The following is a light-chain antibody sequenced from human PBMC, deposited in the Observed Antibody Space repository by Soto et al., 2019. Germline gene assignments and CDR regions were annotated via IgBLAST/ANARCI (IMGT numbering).Light chain of an antibody. J-gene: IGKJ3*01. CDR1: QSVSSSY. CDR3: QQYGSSFT. CDR2: GAS. Sequence: EIVLTQSPDTLSLSPGERATLSCRASQSVSSSYLAWYQQKPGQAPRLLIYGASSRATGIPDRFSGSGSGTDFTLTISRLEPEDVAVYYCQQYGSSFTFGPGTKVDIK. V-gene: IGKV3-20*01.